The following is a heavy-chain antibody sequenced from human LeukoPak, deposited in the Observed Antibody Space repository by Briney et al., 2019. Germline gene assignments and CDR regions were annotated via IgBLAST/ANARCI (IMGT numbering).Heavy chain of an antibody. CDR3: ARGYYDSSDYEYFQH. Sequence: ASVKVSCKASGYTFTGYYMHWVRQAPGQGLEWMGWINPNSGGTNYAQKFQGRVTMTRDTSISTAYMELSRLRSDDTAVYFCARGYYDSSDYEYFQHWGQGTLVTVSS. J-gene: IGHJ1*01. D-gene: IGHD3-22*01. CDR2: INPNSGGT. CDR1: GYTFTGYY. V-gene: IGHV1-2*02.